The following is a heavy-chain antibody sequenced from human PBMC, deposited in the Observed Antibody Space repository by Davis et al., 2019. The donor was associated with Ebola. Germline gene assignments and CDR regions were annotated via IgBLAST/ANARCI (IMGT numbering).Heavy chain of an antibody. J-gene: IGHJ4*02. CDR2: LYSAGST. Sequence: PGGSLRLSCAASGFTVNTNFMSWVRRAPGKGLEWLAILYSAGSTFYADSVKGRFTISRDNAKNSLYLQMNSLSAEDTAVYYCASKSDIWGSPREDYWGQGTLVTVSS. CDR3: ASKSDIWGSPREDY. V-gene: IGHV3-53*01. D-gene: IGHD3-16*01. CDR1: GFTVNTNF.